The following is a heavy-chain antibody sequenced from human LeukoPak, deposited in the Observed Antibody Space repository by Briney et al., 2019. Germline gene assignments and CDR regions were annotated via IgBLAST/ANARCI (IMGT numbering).Heavy chain of an antibody. D-gene: IGHD7-27*01. CDR2: ISLGGNT. Sequence: PSGTLSLTCTVSSGSIGSSNWWSWVRQTPGKGLEWIGEISLGGNTNHNPSLRSRVTISVDQSKNQLFLKLTSVTAADTAIYYCASNWGYSQGHWGQGILVTVPS. J-gene: IGHJ4*02. V-gene: IGHV4-4*02. CDR1: SGSIGSSNW. CDR3: ASNWGYSQGH.